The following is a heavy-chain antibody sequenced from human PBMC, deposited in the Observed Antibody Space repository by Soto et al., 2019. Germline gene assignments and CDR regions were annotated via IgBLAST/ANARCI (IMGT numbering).Heavy chain of an antibody. CDR1: GFTFRTYW. V-gene: IGHV3-7*01. CDR3: ARDDGLFDY. CDR2: IKQDGSEK. J-gene: IGHJ4*02. Sequence: GESLRLSCAASGFTFRTYWMSWVRQAPGKGLEWVANIKQDGSEKYYLDSVKGRFTISRDNAKNSLFLQMNSLRAADTALYFCARDDGLFDYWGQGSLVTVSS.